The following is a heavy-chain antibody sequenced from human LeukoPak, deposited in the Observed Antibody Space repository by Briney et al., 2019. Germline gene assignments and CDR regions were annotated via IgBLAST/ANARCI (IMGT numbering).Heavy chain of an antibody. D-gene: IGHD3-10*01. Sequence: GASVKVSCKASGYTFTGYYIHWVRQAPGQGLEWMGWINPNSGATKYAQKFQDRVTMTKNTSITTAYMELSSLRSDDTALFYCIIYGSGGYHVEYWGQGTLVTVSS. CDR1: GYTFTGYY. J-gene: IGHJ4*02. V-gene: IGHV1-2*02. CDR2: INPNSGAT. CDR3: IIYGSGGYHVEY.